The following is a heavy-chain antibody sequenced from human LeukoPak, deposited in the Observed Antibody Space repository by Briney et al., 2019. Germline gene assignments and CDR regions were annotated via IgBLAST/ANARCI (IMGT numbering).Heavy chain of an antibody. D-gene: IGHD3-3*02. Sequence: GGSLRLSCAASGYTFSSYAMSWVRQAPGKGLEWVSAISGSGGSTYYADSVKGRFTISGDNSKNTLYLQMNSLRAEDTAVYYCAKMNHPIFFDYWGQGTLVTVSS. CDR3: AKMNHPIFFDY. V-gene: IGHV3-23*01. CDR1: GYTFSSYA. J-gene: IGHJ4*02. CDR2: ISGSGGST.